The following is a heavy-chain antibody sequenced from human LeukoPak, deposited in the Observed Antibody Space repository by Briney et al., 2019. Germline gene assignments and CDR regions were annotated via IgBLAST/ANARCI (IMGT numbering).Heavy chain of an antibody. V-gene: IGHV3-23*01. J-gene: IGHJ4*02. D-gene: IGHD6-19*01. CDR3: AKTTAGNSSGRNPGWPVDY. CDR2: VSGSGGIT. Sequence: QPGGSLRLSCAASGFTFNSYAMTWVRQAPGKGLEWVAHVSGSGGITYYADSVKGRFTIFRDNSKSTLYLQMDSLRAEDTAVYYCAKTTAGNSSGRNPGWPVDYWGQGTLVTVSS. CDR1: GFTFNSYA.